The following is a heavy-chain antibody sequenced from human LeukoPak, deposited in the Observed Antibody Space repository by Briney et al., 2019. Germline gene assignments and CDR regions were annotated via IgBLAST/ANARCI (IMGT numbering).Heavy chain of an antibody. CDR2: ISYIGST. CDR3: ARDLVTVTKGFDI. Sequence: SETLSLTCAVSDDSFSSHYWTWIRQPPGKGLEWIGYISYIGSTNYNPSLKSRVTISIDTSKNEFSLKLTSVTAADTAVYYCARDLVTVTKGFDIWGQGTMVTVSS. CDR1: DDSFSSHY. J-gene: IGHJ3*02. V-gene: IGHV4-59*11. D-gene: IGHD4-17*01.